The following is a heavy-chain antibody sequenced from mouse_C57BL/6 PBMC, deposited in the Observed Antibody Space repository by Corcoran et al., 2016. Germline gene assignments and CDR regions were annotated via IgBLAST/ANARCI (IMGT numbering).Heavy chain of an antibody. V-gene: IGHV9-3*01. J-gene: IGHJ2*01. CDR2: INTYSGVP. D-gene: IGHD1-1*01. CDR1: GYTFTTYG. Sequence: QIQLVQSGPELKKPGETVKISCKASGYTFTTYGMSWVKQAPGKGLKWMGWINTYSGVPTYADDFKGRFAFSLETSASTAYLQINNLKNEDTATYFCARKDYYGSSYVLDYWGQAPLSQSPQ. CDR3: ARKDYYGSSYVLDY.